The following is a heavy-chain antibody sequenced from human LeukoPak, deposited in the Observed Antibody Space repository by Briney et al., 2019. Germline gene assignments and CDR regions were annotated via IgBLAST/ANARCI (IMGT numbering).Heavy chain of an antibody. CDR2: IYYTGST. CDR3: ASPLWFGELLF. V-gene: IGHV4-39*07. D-gene: IGHD3-10*01. Sequence: SETLSLTCTVSGGSISSSSYYWGWIRQPPGKGLEWIGSIYYTGSTYYNPSLKSRVTISVDTSKNQFSLKLSSVTAADTAVYYCASPLWFGELLFWGQGTLVTVSS. CDR1: GGSISSSSYY. J-gene: IGHJ4*02.